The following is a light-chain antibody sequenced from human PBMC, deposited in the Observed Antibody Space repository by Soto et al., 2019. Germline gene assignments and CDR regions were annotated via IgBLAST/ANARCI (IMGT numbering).Light chain of an antibody. V-gene: IGLV2-8*01. CDR3: SSYEVTNDFLV. J-gene: IGLJ2*01. Sequence: QSALTQPPSASGSPGQAVTISCTGTSSDVGGYSYVSWYQQHPGKAPKVMIYEVNKRPSGVPDRFSGSKSVNTASLTVSGLHTEDEADYYCSSYEVTNDFLVFGGGTKLTVL. CDR2: EVN. CDR1: SSDVGGYSY.